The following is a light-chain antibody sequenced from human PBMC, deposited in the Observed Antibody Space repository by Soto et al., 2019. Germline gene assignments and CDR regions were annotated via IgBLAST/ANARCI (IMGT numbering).Light chain of an antibody. V-gene: IGLV2-14*01. Sequence: QSALTQPASESGSPGQSITISCTGTSSDVGGYNYVSWYQQHLGKAPKLMIYEVSNRPSGVSNRFSGSKSGNTASLTISGLQAEDEADYYCSSYTSSSTYVVFGGGTKLTVL. CDR3: SSYTSSSTYVV. J-gene: IGLJ2*01. CDR1: SSDVGGYNY. CDR2: EVS.